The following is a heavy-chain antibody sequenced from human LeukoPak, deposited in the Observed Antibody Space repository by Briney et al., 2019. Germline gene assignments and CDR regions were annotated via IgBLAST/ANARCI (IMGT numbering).Heavy chain of an antibody. J-gene: IGHJ4*02. CDR3: ARDQAGEERDY. CDR1: GFTFSTYS. Sequence: GGSLRLSCAASGFTFSTYSMHWVRQAPGKGLEWVSYIRSGSDNIQYADSVKGRFTITRDNAKNSLYLQMNSLRAEDTAVYYCARDQAGEERDYWGQGTLVTVSS. V-gene: IGHV3-48*04. D-gene: IGHD7-27*01. CDR2: IRSGSDNI.